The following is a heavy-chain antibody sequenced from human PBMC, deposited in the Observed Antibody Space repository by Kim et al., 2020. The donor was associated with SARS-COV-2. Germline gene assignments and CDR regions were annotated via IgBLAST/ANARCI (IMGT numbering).Heavy chain of an antibody. V-gene: IGHV3-53*01. D-gene: IGHD3-10*01. CDR1: GFTVSSNY. J-gene: IGHJ4*02. CDR2: IYSGGST. Sequence: GGSLRLSCAASGFTVSSNYMSWVRQAPGKGLEWVSVIYSGGSTYYADSVKGRFTISRDNSKNTLYLQMNSLRAEDTAVYYCATRRGAYGSGSYLYWGQGTLVTVSS. CDR3: ATRRGAYGSGSYLY.